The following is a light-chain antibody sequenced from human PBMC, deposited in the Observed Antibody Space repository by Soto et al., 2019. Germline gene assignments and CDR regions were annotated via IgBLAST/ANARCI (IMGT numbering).Light chain of an antibody. CDR3: QQLKSYPHT. J-gene: IGKJ2*01. V-gene: IGKV1-9*01. CDR1: QGISSS. Sequence: DIQLTQSPSFLSASVGDRVTITCRASQGISSSLAWFQQEPGKAPKLLIYGAFTLQSGVPSRFSGSGSGTEFTLTISSLQPEDFATYYCQQLKSYPHTFGQGTKLEIK. CDR2: GAF.